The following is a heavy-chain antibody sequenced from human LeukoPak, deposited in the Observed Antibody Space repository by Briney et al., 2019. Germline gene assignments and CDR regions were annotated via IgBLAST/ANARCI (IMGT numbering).Heavy chain of an antibody. CDR1: GYTFIDYY. J-gene: IGHJ4*01. V-gene: IGHV1-2*02. CDR3: ARGREVAGTVGY. CDR2: INTNTGET. Sequence: ASVKVSCKASGYTFIDYYMNWVRQAPGQGLEWMGWINTNTGETNYAQKFQGRVTMTRDTSISTVYMELSRLTSDDTAVYYCARGREVAGTVGYWGHGTLVTVSS. D-gene: IGHD6-19*01.